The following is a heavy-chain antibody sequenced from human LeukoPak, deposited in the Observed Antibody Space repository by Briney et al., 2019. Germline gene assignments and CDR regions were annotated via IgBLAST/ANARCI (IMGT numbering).Heavy chain of an antibody. CDR1: GGSISSGSYY. J-gene: IGHJ3*02. Sequence: ETLSLTCTVSGGSISSGSYYWGWIRQPPGKGLEWVSVIYSGGSTYYADSVKGRFTISRDNSKNTLYLQMNSLRAEDTAVYYCARAVTAFDIWGQGTMVTVSS. D-gene: IGHD5-18*01. V-gene: IGHV3-53*01. CDR3: ARAVTAFDI. CDR2: IYSGGST.